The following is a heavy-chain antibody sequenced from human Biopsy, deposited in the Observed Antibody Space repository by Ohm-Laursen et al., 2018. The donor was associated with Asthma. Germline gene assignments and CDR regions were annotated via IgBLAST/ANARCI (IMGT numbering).Heavy chain of an antibody. D-gene: IGHD5-12*01. CDR3: ARISGHRGH. Sequence: SLRLSCTASGFTFSSYSKNWVRQAPGMGLEWVSYIRNSSSAIYYADSVKGRFTISRDNAKNSLYLQMNSLRAEDTAVYYCARISGHRGHWGQGTLVTVSS. CDR2: IRNSSSAI. V-gene: IGHV3-48*01. J-gene: IGHJ4*02. CDR1: GFTFSSYS.